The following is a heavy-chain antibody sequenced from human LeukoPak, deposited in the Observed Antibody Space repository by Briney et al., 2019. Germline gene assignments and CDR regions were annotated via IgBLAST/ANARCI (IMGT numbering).Heavy chain of an antibody. Sequence: HGESLKISCKGSGYSFTSYWIGWMRQMPGKGLEWMGIIYPGDSDTRYSPSFHGQVTISADKSISTAYLQWSRLKASDTAMYYCARLVEVAGRLDYWGQGTPVIVSS. CDR2: IYPGDSDT. CDR3: ARLVEVAGRLDY. CDR1: GYSFTSYW. V-gene: IGHV5-51*01. J-gene: IGHJ4*02. D-gene: IGHD6-19*01.